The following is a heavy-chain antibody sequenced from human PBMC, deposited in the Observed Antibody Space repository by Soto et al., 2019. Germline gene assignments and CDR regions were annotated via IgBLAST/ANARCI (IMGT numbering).Heavy chain of an antibody. CDR1: GFTFSSYG. D-gene: IGHD2-15*01. V-gene: IGHV3-33*01. Sequence: GGSLRLSCAASGFTFSSYGMHWVRQAPGKGLEWVAVIWYDGSNKYYADSVKGRFTISRDNSKNTLYLQMNSLRAEDTAVYYCARLGYCSGGSCRTNYYYGMDVWGQGTTVTVSS. CDR3: ARLGYCSGGSCRTNYYYGMDV. CDR2: IWYDGSNK. J-gene: IGHJ6*02.